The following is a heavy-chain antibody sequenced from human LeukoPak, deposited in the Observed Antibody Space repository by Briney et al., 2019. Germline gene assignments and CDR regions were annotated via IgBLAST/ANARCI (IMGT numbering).Heavy chain of an antibody. CDR3: ARAGYSSSWLES. D-gene: IGHD6-13*01. CDR1: GFTFSSHW. J-gene: IGHJ4*02. Sequence: GGSLRLSCAASGFTFSSHWMHWVRQAPGEGLVWVSRINTDGSSTTYADSVKGRFTISRDNAKNTVYLQMNSLRAEDTAVYYCARAGYSSSWLESWGQGTLVTVSS. V-gene: IGHV3-74*03. CDR2: INTDGSST.